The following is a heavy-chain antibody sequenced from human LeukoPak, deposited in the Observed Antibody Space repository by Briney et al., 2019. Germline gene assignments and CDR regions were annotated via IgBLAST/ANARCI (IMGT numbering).Heavy chain of an antibody. V-gene: IGHV3-21*01. Sequence: PGGSLRLSCTASGFAFDEHGMSWVRQVPGKGLEWVSSISSSSSYIYYADSVKGRFTISRDNAKNSLYLQMNSLRAEDTAVYYCAREAVGATPYYFDYWGQGTLVTVSS. D-gene: IGHD1-26*01. CDR1: GFAFDEHG. CDR2: ISSSSSYI. CDR3: AREAVGATPYYFDY. J-gene: IGHJ4*02.